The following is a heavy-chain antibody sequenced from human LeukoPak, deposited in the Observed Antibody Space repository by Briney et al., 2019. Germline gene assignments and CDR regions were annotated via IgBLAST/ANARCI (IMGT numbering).Heavy chain of an antibody. Sequence: PGGSLRLSCAASGFTFSSYAMHWVRQAPGKGLEWVAVISYDGSNKYYADSVKGRFTISRDNSKSTLYLQMNSLRAEDTAVYYCARGRYRWSGYYDSSGLLDYWGQGTLVTVSS. CDR1: GFTFSSYA. CDR3: ARGRYRWSGYYDSSGLLDY. V-gene: IGHV3-30-3*01. D-gene: IGHD3-22*01. CDR2: ISYDGSNK. J-gene: IGHJ4*02.